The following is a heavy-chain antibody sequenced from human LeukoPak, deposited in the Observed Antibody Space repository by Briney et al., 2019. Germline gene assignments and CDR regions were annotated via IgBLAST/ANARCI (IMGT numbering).Heavy chain of an antibody. D-gene: IGHD4-17*01. V-gene: IGHV4-30-4*01. J-gene: IGHJ4*02. Sequence: SQTLSLTCTVSGGSFSSGDYYWSWIRQPPGKGLEWIGYIYYSGSTYYNPSLKSRVTISVDTSKNQFSLKLSSVTAADTAVYYCARVGYGDYVVDYWGQGTLVTVSS. CDR3: ARVGYGDYVVDY. CDR2: IYYSGST. CDR1: GGSFSSGDYY.